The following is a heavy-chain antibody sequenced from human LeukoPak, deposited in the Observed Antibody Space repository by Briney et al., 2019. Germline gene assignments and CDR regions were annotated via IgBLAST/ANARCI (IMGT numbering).Heavy chain of an antibody. CDR3: ALSGSYYYYYYYGMDV. J-gene: IGHJ6*02. D-gene: IGHD1-26*01. CDR1: GFTVSSNY. CDR2: IYSGGST. Sequence: GGSLRLSCAAPGFTVSSNYMSWVRQAPGKGLEWVSVIYSGGSTYYADSVKGRFTISRDNSKNTLYLQMNSLRAEDTAVYYCALSGSYYYYYYYGMDVWGQGTTVTVSS. V-gene: IGHV3-53*01.